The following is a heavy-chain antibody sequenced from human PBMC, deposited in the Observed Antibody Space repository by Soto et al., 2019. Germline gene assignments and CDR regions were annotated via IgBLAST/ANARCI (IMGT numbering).Heavy chain of an antibody. CDR3: ARHDYSNYAGWNPGCHFDY. Sequence: QLQLQESGPGLVKPSETLSLTCTVSGGSISSSSYYWGWIRQPPGKGLEWIGSIYYSGSTYYNPSLKSRVTISVETSKNQFSLKLSSVTAADTAVYYCARHDYSNYAGWNPGCHFDYWGQGTLVTVSS. J-gene: IGHJ4*02. V-gene: IGHV4-39*01. CDR2: IYYSGST. CDR1: GGSISSSSYY. D-gene: IGHD4-4*01.